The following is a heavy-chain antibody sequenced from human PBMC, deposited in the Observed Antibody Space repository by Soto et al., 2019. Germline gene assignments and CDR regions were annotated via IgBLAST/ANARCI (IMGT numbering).Heavy chain of an antibody. CDR3: AKDSWYFDL. D-gene: IGHD6-13*01. V-gene: IGHV3-74*01. CDR1: VFIFTNFF. J-gene: IGHJ4*02. Sequence: LXLSCEASVFIFTNFFMHWVRQVPGKGLVWVSRIDTSGSSTSYADSVKGRFTISRDNAKNTGSLQMNSLRAEDTGVYYCAKDSWYFDLWSQGSLFTVSS. CDR2: IDTSGSST.